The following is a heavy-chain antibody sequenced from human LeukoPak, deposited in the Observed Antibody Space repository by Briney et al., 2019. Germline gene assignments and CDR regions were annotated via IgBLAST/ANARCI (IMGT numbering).Heavy chain of an antibody. J-gene: IGHJ5*02. CDR2: ISSSSSYI. CDR1: GFTFSSYS. D-gene: IGHD3-22*01. CDR3: AREAYDSSGYYPNWFDP. Sequence: PGGSLRLSCAASGFTFSSYSMNWVRQAPGKGLEWVSSISSSSSYIYYADSVKGRFTISRDNAKNSLYLQMNSLRAEDTAVYYCAREAYDSSGYYPNWFDPWGQGTLVTVPS. V-gene: IGHV3-21*01.